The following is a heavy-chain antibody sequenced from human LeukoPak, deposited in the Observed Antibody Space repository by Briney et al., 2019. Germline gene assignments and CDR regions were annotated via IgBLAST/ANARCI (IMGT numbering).Heavy chain of an antibody. J-gene: IGHJ4*02. Sequence: SSEILSLTCTVSGGSISTYYWSWIRQPPGKGLEWIGYIYYSGSTNYNPSLKSRVTISVDTSKNQFSLKLSSVTAADTAVYYCARGSGWFYYWGQGTLVTVSS. CDR2: IYYSGST. CDR3: ARGSGWFYY. CDR1: GGSISTYY. V-gene: IGHV4-59*08. D-gene: IGHD6-19*01.